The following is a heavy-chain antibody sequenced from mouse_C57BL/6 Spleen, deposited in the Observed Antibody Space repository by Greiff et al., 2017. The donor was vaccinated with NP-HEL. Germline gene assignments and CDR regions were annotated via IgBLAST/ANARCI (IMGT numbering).Heavy chain of an antibody. CDR3: ARLSQAYYSNFAY. CDR2: IHPNSGST. Sequence: QVQLKQPGAELVKPGASVKLSCKASGYTFTSYWMHWVKQRPGQGLEWIGMIHPNSGSTNYNEKFKSKATLTVDKSSSTAYMQLSSLTSEDSAVYYCARLSQAYYSNFAYWGQGTLVTVSA. J-gene: IGHJ3*01. V-gene: IGHV1-64*01. CDR1: GYTFTSYW. D-gene: IGHD2-5*01.